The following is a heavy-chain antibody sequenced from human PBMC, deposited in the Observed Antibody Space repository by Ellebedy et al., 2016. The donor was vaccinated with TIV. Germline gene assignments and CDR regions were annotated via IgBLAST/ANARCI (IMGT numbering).Heavy chain of an antibody. CDR2: ISAYNGNT. CDR1: GYTFTSYG. V-gene: IGHV1-18*04. J-gene: IGHJ5*02. CDR3: ARGRPGEVVAATGDWFDP. Sequence: ASVKVSXXASGYTFTSYGISWVRQAPGQGLEWMGWISAYNGNTNYAQKLQGRVTMTTDTSTSTAYMELRSLRSDDTAVYYCARGRPGEVVAATGDWFDPWGQGTLVTVSS. D-gene: IGHD2-15*01.